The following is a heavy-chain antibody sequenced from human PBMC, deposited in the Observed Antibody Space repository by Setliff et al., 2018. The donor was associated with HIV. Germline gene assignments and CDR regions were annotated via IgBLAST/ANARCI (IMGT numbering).Heavy chain of an antibody. Sequence: SVKVSCKASGYTFTNFYIHWVRRAPGQGLEWMGKIIPMFGAADYAQRFQARVTITADESTRTAYMELSSLQSEDTAVYYCARATGDLAPFDDWGQGTLVTVSS. J-gene: IGHJ4*02. CDR1: GYTFTNFY. CDR3: ARATGDLAPFDD. D-gene: IGHD7-27*01. V-gene: IGHV1-69*13. CDR2: IIPMFGAA.